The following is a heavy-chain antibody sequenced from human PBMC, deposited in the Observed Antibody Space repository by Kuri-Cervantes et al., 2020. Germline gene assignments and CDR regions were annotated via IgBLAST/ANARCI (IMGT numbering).Heavy chain of an antibody. V-gene: IGHV3-9*01. CDR3: AKATNYYDSSGVDY. D-gene: IGHD3-22*01. CDR1: GFTFDDYA. J-gene: IGHJ4*02. Sequence: GGPLRPSCAASGFTFDDYAMHWVRQAPGKGLEWVSGISWNSGSIGYADSVKGRFTISRDNAKNSLYLQMNSLRAEDTALYYCAKATNYYDSSGVDYWGQGTLVTVSS. CDR2: ISWNSGSI.